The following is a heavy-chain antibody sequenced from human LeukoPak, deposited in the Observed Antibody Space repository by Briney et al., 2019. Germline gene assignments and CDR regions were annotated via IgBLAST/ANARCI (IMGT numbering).Heavy chain of an antibody. CDR3: ARDGTEYSSSSYFDY. D-gene: IGHD6-6*01. CDR1: GFTVSSNY. V-gene: IGHV3-66*01. Sequence: GSLRLSCAASGFTVSSNYMSWVRQAPGKGLEWVSVIYSGVATYYADSVKCRFTISRDNSKNTMYLQMNSLRAEDTAVYYCARDGTEYSSSSYFDYWGQGTLVTVSS. J-gene: IGHJ4*02. CDR2: IYSGVAT.